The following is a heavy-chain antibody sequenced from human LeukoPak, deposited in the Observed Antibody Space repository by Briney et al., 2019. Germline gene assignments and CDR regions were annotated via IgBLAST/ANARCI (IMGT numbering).Heavy chain of an antibody. CDR2: INAGNGNT. D-gene: IGHD2-15*01. CDR3: AREFSGGSYLNVGFDP. CDR1: GYTFTSYA. J-gene: IGHJ5*02. V-gene: IGHV1-3*03. Sequence: GASVKVSCKASGYTFTSYAMNWVRQAPGQGLEWMGWINAGNGNTKYSQEFQGRVTITRDTSASTAYMELSSLRSEDMAVYYCAREFSGGSYLNVGFDPWGQGTLVTVSS.